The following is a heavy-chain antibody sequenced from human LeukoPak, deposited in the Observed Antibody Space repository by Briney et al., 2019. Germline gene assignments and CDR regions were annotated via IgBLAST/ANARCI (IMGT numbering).Heavy chain of an antibody. V-gene: IGHV3-74*01. CDR1: GFTFSTYW. CDR2: VHSDGSST. Sequence: GGSLRLSCAASGFTFSTYWMHCVRQAPGKGLVWVSRVHSDGSSTSYADSVKGRFTISRDNAKNTLHLQMNSLRAEDTAVYYCAREVVVPAATHFDYWGQGTLVTVSS. CDR3: AREVVVPAATHFDY. J-gene: IGHJ4*02. D-gene: IGHD2-2*01.